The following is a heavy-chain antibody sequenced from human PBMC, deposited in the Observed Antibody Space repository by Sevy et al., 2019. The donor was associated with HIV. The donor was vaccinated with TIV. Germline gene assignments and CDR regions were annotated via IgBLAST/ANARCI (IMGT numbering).Heavy chain of an antibody. V-gene: IGHV3-74*01. CDR3: ARAPADYSTGWSAD. J-gene: IGHJ4*02. D-gene: IGHD6-19*01. Sequence: GGSLRLSCAVSGFTFSNCWMHWVRQAPGKGLLLVSRINPYGNSVTYAESVRGRFTISRDNAKNTLYLQMSSLRADDTAIYYCARAPADYSTGWSADWGQGTLVTVSS. CDR2: INPYGNSV. CDR1: GFTFSNCW.